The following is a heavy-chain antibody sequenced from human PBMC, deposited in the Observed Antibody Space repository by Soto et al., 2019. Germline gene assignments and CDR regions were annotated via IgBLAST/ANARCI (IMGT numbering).Heavy chain of an antibody. V-gene: IGHV3-7*03. D-gene: IGHD3-16*01. Sequence: GGSLRLSCAASGFTFSSYWMSWVRQAPGKGLEWVANIKQDGSEKYYVDSVKGRFTISRDNAKNSLYLQMNSLTAEDTAVYYCARDQHVRLGESPFDYWGQGTLVTVSS. CDR1: GFTFSSYW. CDR2: IKQDGSEK. J-gene: IGHJ4*02. CDR3: ARDQHVRLGESPFDY.